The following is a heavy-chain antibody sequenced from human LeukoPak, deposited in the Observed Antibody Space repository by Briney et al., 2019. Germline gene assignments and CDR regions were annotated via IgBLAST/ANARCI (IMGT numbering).Heavy chain of an antibody. CDR3: AINPSSYCGGDCYPWGAFDI. J-gene: IGHJ3*02. CDR1: GYSLNEIS. CDR2: FAPEDGEI. V-gene: IGHV1-24*01. D-gene: IGHD2-21*02. Sequence: ASVKVSCKVSGYSLNEISMHWVRQAPGKGLEWMGGFAPEDGEIIYAPKFQGRVTMSEDKSTDTAYMELSSLRSEDTAVYYCAINPSSYCGGDCYPWGAFDIWGQGTMVTVSS.